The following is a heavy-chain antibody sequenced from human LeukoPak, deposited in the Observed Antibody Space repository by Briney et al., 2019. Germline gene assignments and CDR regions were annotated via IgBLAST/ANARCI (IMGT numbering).Heavy chain of an antibody. V-gene: IGHV3-74*01. CDR2: INGDGSRT. CDR1: GFTFSSYL. Sequence: PGGSLRLSCAASGFTFSSYLMHWGRQGPGRGLVWVSRINGDGSRTTYADSVKGRFTISRDNAKNTLYLQMNSLRAEDTAVYYCARGPSGGYYMDVWGKGTTLTVSS. CDR3: ARGPSGGYYMDV. J-gene: IGHJ6*03. D-gene: IGHD3-16*01.